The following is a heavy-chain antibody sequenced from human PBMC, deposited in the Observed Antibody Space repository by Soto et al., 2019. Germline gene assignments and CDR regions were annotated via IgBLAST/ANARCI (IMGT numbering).Heavy chain of an antibody. Sequence: SETLSLTCSFSGGSMCRYYWTWVRQPPGKGLEWIGNVHHTGNTNYNASLKSRVTISLDTSNSDFSLHLTSVAAADTAVYYCARDVRPPGLAYFDLWGPGTLVTSPQ. CDR1: GGSMCRYY. CDR2: VHHTGNT. V-gene: IGHV4-59*01. J-gene: IGHJ2*01. CDR3: ARDVRPPGLAYFDL. D-gene: IGHD2-8*02.